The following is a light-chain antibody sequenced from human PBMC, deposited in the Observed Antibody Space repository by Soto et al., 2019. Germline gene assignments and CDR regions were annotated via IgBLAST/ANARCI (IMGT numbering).Light chain of an antibody. V-gene: IGKV3-20*01. J-gene: IGKJ1*01. CDR2: CAS. Sequence: EIVLTQSASTLSLSRGARVTLSCRASPCGSNFFAWYQKKNGEAPRLLISCASNRDTGITEMFSGSGYGKDFNITISRLEPEDLAVYDCQQYGSSGTFGQGTKVDIK. CDR1: PCGSNF. CDR3: QQYGSSGT.